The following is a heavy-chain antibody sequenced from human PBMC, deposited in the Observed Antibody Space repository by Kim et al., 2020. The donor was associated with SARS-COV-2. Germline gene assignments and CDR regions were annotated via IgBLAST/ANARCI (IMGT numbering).Heavy chain of an antibody. CDR3: ARSSGGSIAAAGTWAYYYYGMDV. D-gene: IGHD6-13*01. CDR2: IKQDGSEK. J-gene: IGHJ6*02. V-gene: IGHV3-7*01. CDR1: GFTFSSYW. Sequence: GGSLRLSCAASGFTFSSYWMSWVRQAPGKGLEWVANIKQDGSEKYYVDSVKGRFTISRDNAKNSLYLQMNSLRAEDTAVYYCARSSGGSIAAAGTWAYYYYGMDVWGQGTTVTVSS.